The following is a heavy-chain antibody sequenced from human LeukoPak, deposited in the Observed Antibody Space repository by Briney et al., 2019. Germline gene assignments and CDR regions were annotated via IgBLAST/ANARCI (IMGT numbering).Heavy chain of an antibody. D-gene: IGHD3-10*01. Sequence: PGGSLRLSCAASGFTSSGSALHWVRQASGKGLEWVGRIRSTANGYATAYAAPVKGRFTISRDDSKNTAYLQMDSLKTEDTAVYYCTGNYYGSGSYADFDYWGQGTLVTVSS. CDR3: TGNYYGSGSYADFDY. CDR2: IRSTANGYAT. V-gene: IGHV3-73*01. J-gene: IGHJ4*02. CDR1: GFTSSGSA.